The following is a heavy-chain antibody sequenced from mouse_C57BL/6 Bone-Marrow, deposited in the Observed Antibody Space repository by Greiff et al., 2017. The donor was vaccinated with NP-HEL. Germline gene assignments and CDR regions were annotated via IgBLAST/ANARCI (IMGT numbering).Heavy chain of an antibody. J-gene: IGHJ4*01. Sequence: EVQVVESGGGLVKPGGSLKLSCAASGFTFSSYAMSWVRQTPEKRLEWVATISDGGSYTYYPDNVKGRFTISRDNAKNNLYLQMSHLKSEDTAMYYCARDPDAMDYWGQGTSVTVSS. CDR3: ARDPDAMDY. CDR2: ISDGGSYT. CDR1: GFTFSSYA. V-gene: IGHV5-4*01.